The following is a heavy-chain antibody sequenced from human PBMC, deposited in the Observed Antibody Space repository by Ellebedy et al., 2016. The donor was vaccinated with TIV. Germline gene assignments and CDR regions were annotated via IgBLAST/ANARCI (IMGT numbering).Heavy chain of an antibody. Sequence: GESLKISCAASGFTFSSYWMSWVRQAPGKGLEWVSGMYGSGRGITYSDSVKGRFTISRDNSKNTLYLQMNSLRPEDTAIYYCAKDQVAGDGRWVFDIWGQGTMVTVSS. D-gene: IGHD3-16*01. CDR3: AKDQVAGDGRWVFDI. CDR2: MYGSGRGI. J-gene: IGHJ3*02. CDR1: GFTFSSYW. V-gene: IGHV3-23*01.